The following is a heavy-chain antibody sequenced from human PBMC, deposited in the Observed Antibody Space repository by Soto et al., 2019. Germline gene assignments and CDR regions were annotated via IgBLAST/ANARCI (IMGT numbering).Heavy chain of an antibody. D-gene: IGHD7-27*01. J-gene: IGHJ3*02. V-gene: IGHV4-39*01. CDR3: ARHLNANWGFRAFDI. CDR2: IYYSGST. Sequence: SETLSLTCTVSGGSISSSSYYWGWIRQPPGKGLEWIGSIYYSGSTYYNQSLKSRVTISVDTSKNQFSLKLSSVTAADTAVYYCARHLNANWGFRAFDIWGQGTMVTVSS. CDR1: GGSISSSSYY.